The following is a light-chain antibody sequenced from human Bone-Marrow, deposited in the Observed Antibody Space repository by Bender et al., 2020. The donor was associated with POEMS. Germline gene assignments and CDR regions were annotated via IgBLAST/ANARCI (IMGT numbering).Light chain of an antibody. J-gene: IGLJ3*02. V-gene: IGLV6-57*04. CDR2: EDV. CDR3: QSYDSSNVWV. Sequence: ILTQPPSVSGAPGQRVTISCIRSSGSVASSSVQWLRQRPGSAPHILIYEDVRRASGVPDRISGSIDSSSNSASLTISGLKTEDEADYYCQSYDSSNVWVFGGGTRLTVL. CDR1: SGSVASSS.